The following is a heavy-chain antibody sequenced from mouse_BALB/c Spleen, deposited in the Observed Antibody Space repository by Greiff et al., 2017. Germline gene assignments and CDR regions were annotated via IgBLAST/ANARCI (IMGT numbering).Heavy chain of an antibody. CDR2: ILPGSGST. D-gene: IGHD4-1*01. J-gene: IGHJ4*01. CDR3: ARLGRHYAMDY. Sequence: VQLQQSGAELMKPGASVKISCKATGYTFSSYWIEWVKQRPGHGLEWIGEILPGSGSTNYNEKFKGKATFTADTSSNTAYMQLSSLTSEDSAVYYCARLGRHYAMDYWGQGTSVTVSS. V-gene: IGHV1-9*01. CDR1: GYTFSSYW.